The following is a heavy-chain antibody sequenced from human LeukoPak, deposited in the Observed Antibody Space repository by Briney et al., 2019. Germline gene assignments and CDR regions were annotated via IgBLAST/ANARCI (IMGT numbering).Heavy chain of an antibody. CDR2: IYYSGST. CDR3: ARGSYDRDAFDI. Sequence: SETLSLTCTVSAGSISSSSYYWGWIRQPPGKGLEWIGSIYYSGSTYYNPSLKSRVTISVDTSKNQFSLKLSSVTAADTAVYYCARGSYDRDAFDIWGQGTMVTVSS. D-gene: IGHD3-10*01. CDR1: AGSISSSSYY. V-gene: IGHV4-39*01. J-gene: IGHJ3*02.